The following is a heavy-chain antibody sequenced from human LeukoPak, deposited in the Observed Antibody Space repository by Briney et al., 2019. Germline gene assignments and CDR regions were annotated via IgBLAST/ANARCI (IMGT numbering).Heavy chain of an antibody. CDR2: ISSSGSTI. J-gene: IGHJ6*03. CDR3: ARAGELRYMDV. V-gene: IGHV3-11*04. CDR1: GFTFTNNF. D-gene: IGHD3-16*01. Sequence: GGSLRLSCAASGFTFTNNFMSWVRQAPGKGLEWVSYISSSGSTIYYADSVKGRFTISRDNAKNSLFLQMSSLRADDTAIYYCARAGELRYMDVWGKGTAVTVSS.